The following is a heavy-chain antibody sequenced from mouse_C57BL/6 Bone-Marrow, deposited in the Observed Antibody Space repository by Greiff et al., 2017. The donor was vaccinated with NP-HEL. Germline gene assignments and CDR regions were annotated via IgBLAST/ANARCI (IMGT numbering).Heavy chain of an antibody. D-gene: IGHD2-4*01. CDR1: GFTFSDYY. CDR2: ISNGGGST. J-gene: IGHJ4*01. Sequence: EVQLVESGGGLVQPGGSLKLSCAASGFTFSDYYMYWVRQTPEKRLEWVAYISNGGGSTYYPDTVKGRFTISRDNAKNTLYLQMSRLKSEDTAMYYCARYDSPYAMDYWGQGTSVTVSS. V-gene: IGHV5-12*01. CDR3: ARYDSPYAMDY.